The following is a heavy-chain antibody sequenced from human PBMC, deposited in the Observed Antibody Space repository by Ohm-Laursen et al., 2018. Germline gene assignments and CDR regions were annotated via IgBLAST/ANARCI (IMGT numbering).Heavy chain of an antibody. CDR3: AGRIAASFDY. CDR1: GGSISSYY. D-gene: IGHD6-13*01. J-gene: IGHJ4*02. Sequence: GTLSLTCTVSGGSISSYYWSWIRQPPGKGLEWIGYIYYSGSTNYNPSLKSRVTISVDTSKNQFSLKLSSVTAADTAVYYCAGRIAASFDYWGQGTLVTVSS. V-gene: IGHV4-59*08. CDR2: IYYSGST.